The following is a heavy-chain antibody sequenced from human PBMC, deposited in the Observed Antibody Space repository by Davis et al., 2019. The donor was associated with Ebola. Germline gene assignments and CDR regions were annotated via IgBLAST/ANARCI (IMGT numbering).Heavy chain of an antibody. V-gene: IGHV1-8*01. D-gene: IGHD5-12*01. CDR3: ARAPPRGWLRLPYGMDV. CDR2: MNPNSGNT. CDR1: GYTFTSYD. J-gene: IGHJ6*02. Sequence: AASVTVSCKASGYTFTSYDINWVRQATGQGLEWMGWMNPNSGNTGYAQKFQGRVTMTRNTSISTAYMELSSLRSEDTAVYYCARAPPRGWLRLPYGMDVWGQGTTVTVSS.